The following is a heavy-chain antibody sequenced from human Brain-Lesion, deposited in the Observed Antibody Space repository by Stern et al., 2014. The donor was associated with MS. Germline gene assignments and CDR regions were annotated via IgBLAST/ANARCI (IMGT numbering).Heavy chain of an antibody. CDR3: ARAVRNQLLSEY. V-gene: IGHV1-8*01. CDR2: MNPYSGNT. Sequence: QVQLVESGAEVKKPGASVKVSCKASGDTFSSYDITWVRQASGHGLEWMGWMNPYSGNTGYAQKFKGRVSMTSDPSISTVYMELTSLTSDDTAVYFCARAVRNQLLSEYGGQGTLVTVSS. CDR1: GDTFSSYD. D-gene: IGHD2-2*01. J-gene: IGHJ4*02.